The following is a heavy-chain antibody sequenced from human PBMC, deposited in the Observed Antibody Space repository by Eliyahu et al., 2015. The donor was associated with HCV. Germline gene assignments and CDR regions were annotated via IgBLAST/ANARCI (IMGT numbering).Heavy chain of an antibody. D-gene: IGHD5-18*01. J-gene: IGHJ4*02. CDR2: IFSNDEK. Sequence: QVTLKESGPVLVKPTETLTLTCTVSGFSLXXARXGVSWIRQPPGXALEWLAHIFSNDEKSYSTSLKSRLTISKDTSKSQVVLTMTNMDPVDTATYYCARIRVVDTAMVMFDYWGQGTLVTVSS. CDR1: GFSLXXARXG. CDR3: ARIRVVDTAMVMFDY. V-gene: IGHV2-26*01.